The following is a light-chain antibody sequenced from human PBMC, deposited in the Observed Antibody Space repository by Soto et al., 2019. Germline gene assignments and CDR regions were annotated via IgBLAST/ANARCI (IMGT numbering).Light chain of an antibody. Sequence: DLQLTQSPSFLSASVGDRVSITCRASQGIANYLAWFQQKPGKAPELLIFAASTLRSGVPSRFSGSGSGTEYTLTVSSLQPEDFGTYYCQQLYNYPRTFGQGTKVEIK. V-gene: IGKV1-9*01. CDR1: QGIANY. CDR2: AAS. CDR3: QQLYNYPRT. J-gene: IGKJ1*01.